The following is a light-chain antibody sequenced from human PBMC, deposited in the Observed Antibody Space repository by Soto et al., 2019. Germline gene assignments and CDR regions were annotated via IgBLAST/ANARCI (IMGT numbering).Light chain of an antibody. CDR2: HAS. CDR1: QSVSSD. J-gene: IGKJ1*01. Sequence: EIVLTQSPAALSVSPGERATLSCRASQSVSSDLAWYQQKPGQSPRLLIYHASARATGVPARISGSGSGTEFTLTISSLQSEDCAVYYCQQDSHWPRTFVQ. V-gene: IGKV3-15*01. CDR3: QQDSHWPRT.